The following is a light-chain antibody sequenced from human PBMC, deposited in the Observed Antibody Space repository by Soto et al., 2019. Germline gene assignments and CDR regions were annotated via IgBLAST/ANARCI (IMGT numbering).Light chain of an antibody. CDR2: DAS. Sequence: EIVLTQSPATLSLSPGERATLSCRTSQSVSSYFAWYQQKPGRAPRLLIYDASNRATGIPARFIGSGSGTDFTLTISSLEPEDFAVYYCQQRSNWPITFGPGTRLEIK. CDR1: QSVSSY. CDR3: QQRSNWPIT. V-gene: IGKV3-11*01. J-gene: IGKJ5*01.